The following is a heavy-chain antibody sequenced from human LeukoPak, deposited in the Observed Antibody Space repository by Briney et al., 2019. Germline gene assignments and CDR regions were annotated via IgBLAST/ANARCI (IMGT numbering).Heavy chain of an antibody. Sequence: PGGCLRLSCAASGFTFSSYAMSWVRQAPGKGLEWVSAIIGSSGSTYYADSVKGRFTISRDNSKNTLYLQMNSLKTEDTAVYYCTTGPPEYCSSTSCYVWGDRDAFDIWGQGTMVTVSS. CDR2: IIGSSGST. J-gene: IGHJ3*02. CDR1: GFTFSSYA. CDR3: TTGPPEYCSSTSCYVWGDRDAFDI. D-gene: IGHD2-2*01. V-gene: IGHV3-23*01.